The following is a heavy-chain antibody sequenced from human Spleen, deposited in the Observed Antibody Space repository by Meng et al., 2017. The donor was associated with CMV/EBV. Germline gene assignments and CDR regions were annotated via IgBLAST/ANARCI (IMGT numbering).Heavy chain of an antibody. CDR1: GFTFSSYA. J-gene: IGHJ4*02. V-gene: IGHV3-23*01. D-gene: IGHD2-15*01. CDR2: ISGSGDTT. CDR3: AKEGRHCSGGNCYSYFDY. Sequence: GESLKISCAASGFTFSSYAMSWVRQAPGKGLEWVSAISGSGDTTYNADSVKGRFTISRDNSKNTLYLQVNSLRPDDTAVYYCAKEGRHCSGGNCYSYFDYWGQGTLVTVSS.